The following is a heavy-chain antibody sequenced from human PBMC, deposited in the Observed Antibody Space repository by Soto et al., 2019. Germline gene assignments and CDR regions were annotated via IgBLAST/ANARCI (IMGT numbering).Heavy chain of an antibody. D-gene: IGHD5-18*01. CDR1: GFTVSSNY. J-gene: IGHJ4*02. CDR2: IYSGGST. CDR3: ARFSGYPNYYFDY. V-gene: IGHV3-53*01. Sequence: EVQLVESGGGLIQPGGSLRLSCTASGFTVSSNYMSWVRQAPGKGLEWVSVIYSGGSTYYADSVKGRFTISGDSSKNTLYLKMNSLRAEDTAVYYCARFSGYPNYYFDYWGQGTLVTVSS.